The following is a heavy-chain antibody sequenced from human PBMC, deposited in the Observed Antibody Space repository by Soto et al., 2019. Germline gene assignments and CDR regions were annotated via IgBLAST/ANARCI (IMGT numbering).Heavy chain of an antibody. J-gene: IGHJ6*02. CDR3: ARPVGIPGATSHYYYGMDV. V-gene: IGHV4-34*01. D-gene: IGHD1-26*01. CDR2: INHSGST. CDR1: GGSFSGYY. Sequence: QVQLQQWGAGLLKPSETLSLTCAVYGGSFSGYYWSWIRQPPGKGLEWIGEINHSGSTNYNPSLKSRVTISVETSKNQFSLKLSSVTAADTAVYYCARPVGIPGATSHYYYGMDVWGQGTTVTVSS.